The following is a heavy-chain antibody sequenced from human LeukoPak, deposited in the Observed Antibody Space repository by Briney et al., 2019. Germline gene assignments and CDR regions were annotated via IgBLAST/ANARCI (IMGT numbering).Heavy chain of an antibody. CDR2: VYYSGST. D-gene: IGHD3-16*01. Sequence: SSQTLSLTCTVSGGSISSGDYYWSWIRQPPGKGLEWIGYVYYSGSTNYNPSLKSRVTISVDTSKKQFSLKLSSATAADTAVYYCARVLDLSKRGLDAFDIWGQGTMVTVSS. V-gene: IGHV4-61*08. CDR1: GGSISSGDYY. J-gene: IGHJ3*02. CDR3: ARVLDLSKRGLDAFDI.